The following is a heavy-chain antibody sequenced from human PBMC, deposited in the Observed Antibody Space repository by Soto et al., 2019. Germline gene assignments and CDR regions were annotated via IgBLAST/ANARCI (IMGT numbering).Heavy chain of an antibody. CDR1: GYTFTSYG. V-gene: IGHV1-18*01. Sequence: ASVKVSCKASGYTFTSYGISWVRQAPGQGLEWMGWISAYNGNTNYAQKLQGRVTMTTDTSSSTAYMELRTLRSDDTAVSYCARSEAAYDSSGYRKNWFDPWGHGTLVTVSS. CDR2: ISAYNGNT. CDR3: ARSEAAYDSSGYRKNWFDP. J-gene: IGHJ5*02. D-gene: IGHD3-22*01.